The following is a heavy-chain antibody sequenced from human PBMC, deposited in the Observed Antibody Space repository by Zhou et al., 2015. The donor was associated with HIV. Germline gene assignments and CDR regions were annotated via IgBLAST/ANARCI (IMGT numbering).Heavy chain of an antibody. Sequence: QVQLVQSGAEVKKPGSSVKVSCKASGGTFSSYAISWVRQAPGQGLEWMGGIIPIFGTANYAQKFQGRVTITADESTSTAYMELSSLRSEDTAVYYCARDGYCSGGSCYPRAAFDIWGQGTMVTVSS. CDR3: ARDGYCSGGSCYPRAAFDI. D-gene: IGHD2-15*01. CDR2: IIPIFGTA. V-gene: IGHV1-69*01. CDR1: GGTFSSYA. J-gene: IGHJ3*02.